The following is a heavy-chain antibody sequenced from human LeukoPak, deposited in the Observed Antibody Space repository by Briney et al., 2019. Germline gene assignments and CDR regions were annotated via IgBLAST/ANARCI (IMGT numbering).Heavy chain of an antibody. CDR2: INPNSGGT. Sequence: ASVKVSCKASGYTFTSYGISWVRQAPGQRLEWMGWINPNSGGTNYAQKFQGRVTMTRDTSISTAYMELSRLRSDDTAVYYCASACWGCAYYWGQGTLVTVSS. J-gene: IGHJ4*02. CDR1: GYTFTSYG. D-gene: IGHD3-16*01. CDR3: ASACWGCAYY. V-gene: IGHV1-2*02.